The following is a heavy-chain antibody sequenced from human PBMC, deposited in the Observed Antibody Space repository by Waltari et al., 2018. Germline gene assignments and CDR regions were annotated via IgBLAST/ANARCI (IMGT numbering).Heavy chain of an antibody. J-gene: IGHJ5*02. CDR3: ARVVVVPAAMARGGRFDP. D-gene: IGHD2-2*01. V-gene: IGHV4-30-2*01. CDR1: GGSISSGGYS. CDR2: IYHSGST. Sequence: QLQLQESGSGLVKPSQTLSLTCAVSGGSISSGGYSWSWIRQPPGKGLEWIGYIYHSGSTYYNPSLKSRVTISVDRSKNQFSLKLSSVTAADTAVYYCARVVVVPAAMARGGRFDPWGQGTLVTVSS.